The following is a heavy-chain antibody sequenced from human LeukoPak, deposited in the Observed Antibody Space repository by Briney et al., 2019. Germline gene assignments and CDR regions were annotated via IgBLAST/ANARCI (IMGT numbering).Heavy chain of an antibody. J-gene: IGHJ4*02. CDR3: ARVTPHFESIFGVVSLDY. V-gene: IGHV3-23*01. CDR2: ISGSGGST. D-gene: IGHD3-3*01. Sequence: GGSLRLSCTASGFTFSNSAMSWVRQAPGKGLEWVSSISGSGGSTYYADSVKGRFTISRDNAKNSLYLQMNSLRAEDTAVYYCARVTPHFESIFGVVSLDYWGQGTLVTVSS. CDR1: GFTFSNSA.